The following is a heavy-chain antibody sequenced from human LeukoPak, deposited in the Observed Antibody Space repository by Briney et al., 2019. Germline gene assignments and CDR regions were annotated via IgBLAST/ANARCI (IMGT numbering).Heavy chain of an antibody. CDR2: IYYSGST. Sequence: SETLSLTCTVSGGSISSSSYYWGWIRQPPGKGLEWIGYIYYSGSTNYNPSLKSRVTISVDTSKNQFSLRLSSVTAADTAVYYCARRTYDLWSGDYTGAFDIWGQGTMVTVSS. D-gene: IGHD3-3*01. CDR1: GGSISSSSYY. V-gene: IGHV4-61*05. J-gene: IGHJ3*02. CDR3: ARRTYDLWSGDYTGAFDI.